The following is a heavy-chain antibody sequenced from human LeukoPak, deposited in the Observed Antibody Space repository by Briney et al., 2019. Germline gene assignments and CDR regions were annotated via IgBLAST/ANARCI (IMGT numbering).Heavy chain of an antibody. CDR2: IITILGIA. D-gene: IGHD5-24*01. Sequence: ASVNVSCKASGGTLSSYAISWVRQAPGQGLEWMGRIITILGIANYAQKFQGRVTITADKSTSIAYMELSSLRSEDTAVYYCAREKRRDGYNYDYWGQGTLVTVSS. CDR3: AREKRRDGYNYDY. V-gene: IGHV1-69*04. CDR1: GGTLSSYA. J-gene: IGHJ4*02.